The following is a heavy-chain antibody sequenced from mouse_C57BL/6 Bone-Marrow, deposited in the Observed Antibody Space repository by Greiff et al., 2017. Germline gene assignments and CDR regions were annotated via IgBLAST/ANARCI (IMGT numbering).Heavy chain of an antibody. CDR3: VRDPITTGVATGAMDY. V-gene: IGHV10-3*01. CDR1: GFTFNTYA. J-gene: IGHJ4*01. Sequence: EVQRVESGGGLVQPKGSLKLSCAASGFTFNTYAMHWVRQAPGKGLEWVARIRSKSSNYATNYADSVKDRFTISRDDSQSMLYLQMNNLKTEETAMYYCVRDPITTGVATGAMDYWGQGTSVTVSS. D-gene: IGHD1-1*01. CDR2: IRSKSSNYAT.